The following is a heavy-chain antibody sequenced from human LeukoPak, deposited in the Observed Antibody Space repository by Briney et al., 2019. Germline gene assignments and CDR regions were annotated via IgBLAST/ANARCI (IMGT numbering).Heavy chain of an antibody. CDR2: IHTSGST. J-gene: IGHJ5*02. CDR3: AIYCSISSCQGNWFDP. D-gene: IGHD2-2*01. CDR1: GGSISSGNYY. V-gene: IGHV4-61*02. Sequence: SETLSLTCTVSGGSISSGNYYWSWVRQPAGKGLEWIGRIHTSGSTNYNPSLKSRVTIAVDTSKNQFSLKLTSVTAADTAVYYCAIYCSISSCQGNWFDPWGQGTLVTVSS.